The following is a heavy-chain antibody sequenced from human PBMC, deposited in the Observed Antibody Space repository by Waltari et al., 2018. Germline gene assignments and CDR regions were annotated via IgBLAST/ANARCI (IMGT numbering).Heavy chain of an antibody. CDR2: VNANSGHT. CDR1: GYIFTSYD. D-gene: IGHD2-2*01. J-gene: IGHJ5*01. V-gene: IGHV1-8*02. Sequence: QVQLVQSGAEVKKPGASVKVSCKASGYIFTSYDINWVRKATGQGLEWMGWVNANSGHTGYAQTFQGRITLTMNTSISTAYMELSSLRSDDTAVYYCARPQTISTSWLASWGQGTLVTVSS. CDR3: ARPQTISTSWLAS.